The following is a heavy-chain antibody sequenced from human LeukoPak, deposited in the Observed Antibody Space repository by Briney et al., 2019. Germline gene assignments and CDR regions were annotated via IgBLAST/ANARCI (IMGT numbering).Heavy chain of an antibody. D-gene: IGHD3-16*02. CDR3: AKDAGELSSYWY. CDR1: GFTFSSYG. J-gene: IGHJ4*02. V-gene: IGHV3-30*02. Sequence: GGSLRLSCAASGFTFSSYGMHWVRQAPGKGLEGVAFIRYDGSNKYYADSVKGRFTISRDNSKNTLYLQMNSLRAEDTAVYYCAKDAGELSSYWYWGQGTLVTVSS. CDR2: IRYDGSNK.